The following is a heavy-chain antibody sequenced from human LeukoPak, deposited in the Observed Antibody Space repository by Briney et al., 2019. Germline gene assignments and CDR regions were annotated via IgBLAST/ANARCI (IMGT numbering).Heavy chain of an antibody. D-gene: IGHD3-10*01. Sequence: GGSLRLSCAASGFTFSNAWMSWVRQAPGKGLEWVGRIKSKIDGGTTDYAAPVKGRFTISRDDSKNTLYLQMNSLKTEDTAVYYCTTDHGEGDYWGQGTLVTVSS. CDR2: IKSKIDGGTT. V-gene: IGHV3-15*01. J-gene: IGHJ4*02. CDR1: GFTFSNAW. CDR3: TTDHGEGDY.